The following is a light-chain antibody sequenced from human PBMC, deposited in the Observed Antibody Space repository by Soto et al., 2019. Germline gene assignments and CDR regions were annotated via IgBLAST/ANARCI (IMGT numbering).Light chain of an antibody. V-gene: IGKV3-11*01. CDR1: QSISRY. Sequence: EIVLTQSPFTLSLSPGERATLSCRASQSISRYLAWYQQKPGQAPRLLIYDVSNRATGIPARFSGSGSGTDFTLTISSLEPEDFAMYYCQQRNYWQVTFGQWTRLESK. J-gene: IGKJ5*01. CDR3: QQRNYWQVT. CDR2: DVS.